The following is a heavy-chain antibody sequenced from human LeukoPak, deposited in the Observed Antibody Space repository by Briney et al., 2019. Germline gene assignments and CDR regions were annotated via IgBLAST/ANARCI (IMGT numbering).Heavy chain of an antibody. V-gene: IGHV4-59*08. CDR3: ARHTSGYVSYFDF. CDR1: GGSISNYY. CDR2: ISYSGST. Sequence: SETLSLTCTVSGGSISNYYWSWIRQPPGKGLEWIGNISYSGSTIYSPSLKSRVTISVDTSKNQFSLRLTSVTAADTAVYFCARHTSGYVSYFDFWGQGTLVTVSS. D-gene: IGHD3-22*01. J-gene: IGHJ4*02.